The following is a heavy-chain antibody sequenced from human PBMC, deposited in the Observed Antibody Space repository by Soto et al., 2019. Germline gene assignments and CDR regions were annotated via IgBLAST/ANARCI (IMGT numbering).Heavy chain of an antibody. J-gene: IGHJ4*02. V-gene: IGHV3-49*04. CDR1: GFTFGNYA. CDR2: IRRNAYGGTT. Sequence: GGSLRLSCTTSGFTFGNYAVSWVRQAPGKGLEWVGFIRRNAYGGTTDYAASVKGRFTISRDDSKSIAYLQMNSLRTEDTALYYCTRASSLDFDFWGQGTLVTVSS. D-gene: IGHD3-16*01. CDR3: TRASSLDFDF.